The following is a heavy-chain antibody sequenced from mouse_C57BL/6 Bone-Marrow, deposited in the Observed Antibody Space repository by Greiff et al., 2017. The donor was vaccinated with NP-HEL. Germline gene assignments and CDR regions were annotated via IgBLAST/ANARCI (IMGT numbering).Heavy chain of an antibody. Sequence: EVQLQQSGAELVKPGASVTLSCTASGFNITDYYMHWVKQRTEQGLEWIGRIDPEDGVTKYAPQFQGKAIITADTSSNAAYLQLSSLTAEDTAVYYCAREGLYYGSNYNRYFDVWGTGTTVTVSS. CDR1: GFNITDYY. V-gene: IGHV14-2*01. CDR2: IDPEDGVT. CDR3: AREGLYYGSNYNRYFDV. D-gene: IGHD1-1*01. J-gene: IGHJ1*03.